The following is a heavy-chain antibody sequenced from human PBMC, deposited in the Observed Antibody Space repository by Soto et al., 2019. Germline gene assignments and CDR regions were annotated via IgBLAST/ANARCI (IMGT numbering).Heavy chain of an antibody. D-gene: IGHD3-9*01. CDR2: ILPIFGTT. CDR1: GLIFSSYA. J-gene: IGHJ6*02. V-gene: IGHV1-69*01. Sequence: QVQLVQSGAEVKKPGSSVKVSCKASGLIFSSYAISWVRQAPGQGLEWVGGILPIFGTTNYAQRFKGRVTITADPSTTATYLDLSTLRSADTAVYFCVRGANYDSSTGKGYYFPGMDVWGQGTTVTVSS. CDR3: VRGANYDSSTGKGYYFPGMDV.